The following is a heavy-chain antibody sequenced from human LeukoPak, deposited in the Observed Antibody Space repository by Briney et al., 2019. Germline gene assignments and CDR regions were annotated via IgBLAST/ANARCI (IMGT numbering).Heavy chain of an antibody. CDR3: ARHLDFWSGYPTLGHYYYYMDV. CDR2: IYPGDSDT. D-gene: IGHD3-3*01. Sequence: GESLKISCKGSGYSFTSYWIGWVRQMPGKGLEWMGIIYPGDSDTRYSPSFQGQVTISADKSISTAYLQWSSLKASDTAMYYCARHLDFWSGYPTLGHYYYYMDVWGKGTTVTVSS. J-gene: IGHJ6*03. V-gene: IGHV5-51*01. CDR1: GYSFTSYW.